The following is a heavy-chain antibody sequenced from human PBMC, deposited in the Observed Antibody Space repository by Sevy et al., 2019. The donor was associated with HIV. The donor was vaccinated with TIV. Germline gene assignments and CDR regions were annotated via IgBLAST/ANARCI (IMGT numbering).Heavy chain of an antibody. CDR3: SKGGGGHYDPDEIGYYFYYYNMDV. CDR1: GFSFDSYG. V-gene: IGHV3-23*01. CDR2: ISGSGTRT. Sequence: GGSLRLSCAVSGFSFDSYGMTWVHQAPGKGLEWVSGISGSGTRTYYADSVKGRFIISRDNSKNTLYLQMNSLRSEDTAIYYGSKGGGGHYDPDEIGYYFYYYNMDVWGKGTTVTVSS. J-gene: IGHJ6*03. D-gene: IGHD3-22*01.